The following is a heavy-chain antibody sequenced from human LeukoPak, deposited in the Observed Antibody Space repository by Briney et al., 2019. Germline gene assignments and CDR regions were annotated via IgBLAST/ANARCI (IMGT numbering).Heavy chain of an antibody. Sequence: GGSLRLSCAASGFTFDDYAMHWVRQAPGKGLEWVSGISWNSGSIGYADSVKGRFTISRDNAKNSLYLQMNSLRAEDTALYYCAKGPGSSWYTMLYFDYWGQGTLVTVSS. CDR2: ISWNSGSI. J-gene: IGHJ4*02. D-gene: IGHD6-13*01. V-gene: IGHV3-9*01. CDR3: AKGPGSSWYTMLYFDY. CDR1: GFTFDDYA.